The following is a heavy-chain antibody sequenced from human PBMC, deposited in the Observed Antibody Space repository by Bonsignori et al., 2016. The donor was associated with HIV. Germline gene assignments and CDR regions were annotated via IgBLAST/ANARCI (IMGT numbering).Heavy chain of an antibody. CDR2: ISYDGSNK. CDR3: ARDGDYYDSSGYYHGGFDY. D-gene: IGHD3-22*01. J-gene: IGHJ4*02. V-gene: IGHV3-30-3*01. Sequence: GGSLRLSCAASGFTFSSYAMHWVRQAPGKGLEWVAVISYDGSNKYYADSVKGRFTISRDNSKNTLYLQMNSLRAEDTAVYYCARDGDYYDSSGYYHGGFDYWGQGTLVTV. CDR1: GFTFSSYA.